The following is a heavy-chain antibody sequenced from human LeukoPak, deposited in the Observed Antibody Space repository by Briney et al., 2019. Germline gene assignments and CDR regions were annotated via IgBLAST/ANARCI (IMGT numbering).Heavy chain of an antibody. CDR1: GGSLSSISSNNYH. CDR3: ARHYGP. V-gene: IGHV4-39*01. D-gene: IGHD3-10*01. Sequence: SETLSLTCIVSGGSLSSISSNNYHWGWIRQPPGKGLEWIGSIYDSGSTYYNPSLKSRVTISADTSKNQFSLKLNSVTAADTAVYYCARHYGPWGQGTLVTVSS. J-gene: IGHJ5*02. CDR2: IYDSGST.